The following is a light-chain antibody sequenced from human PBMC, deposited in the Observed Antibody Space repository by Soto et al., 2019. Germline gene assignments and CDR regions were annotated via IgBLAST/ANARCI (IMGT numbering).Light chain of an antibody. CDR1: QSVSIY. V-gene: IGKV3D-15*01. J-gene: IGKJ5*01. CDR2: DAS. CDR3: QQYNNWPPYT. Sequence: IVMTQSPGTLSVYTGERATLSCRASQSVSIYLAWYQQRPGQAPRLLIYDASNRATGIPARFSGSGSGTDFTLTISSLQSEDFAVYYCQQYNNWPPYTFGQRTRLEI.